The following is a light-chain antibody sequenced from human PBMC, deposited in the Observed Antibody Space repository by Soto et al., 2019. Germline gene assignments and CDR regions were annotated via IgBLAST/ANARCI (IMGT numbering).Light chain of an antibody. V-gene: IGLV1-44*01. CDR1: STNIGRNS. J-gene: IGLJ3*02. CDR3: AAWDDSMSGWV. Sequence: QSVLTQPPSASGTPGQRVSISCSGSSTNIGRNSISWYQNLPGTAPKLLIYTNNQRPSGVPARFSGSKSGTSDSLAISGLQYEDEADYYCAAWDDSMSGWVFGGGTKVTVL. CDR2: TNN.